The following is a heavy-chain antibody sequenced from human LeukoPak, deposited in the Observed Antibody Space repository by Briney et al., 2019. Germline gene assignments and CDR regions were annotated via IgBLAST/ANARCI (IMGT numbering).Heavy chain of an antibody. V-gene: IGHV1-2*06. CDR3: ARDTWGIDY. D-gene: IGHD3-16*01. J-gene: IGHJ4*02. Sequence: ASVKVSCMASGYTFTGYYMHWVRQAPGQGLESMGRINPNSGGTNYAQKFQGRVTMTSDTSISTAYMELSRLRSDDTAGYYCARDTWGIDYWGQGTPVTVSS. CDR1: GYTFTGYY. CDR2: INPNSGGT.